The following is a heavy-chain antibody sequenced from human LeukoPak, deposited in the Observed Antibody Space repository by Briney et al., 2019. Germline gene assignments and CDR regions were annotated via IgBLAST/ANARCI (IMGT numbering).Heavy chain of an antibody. CDR3: ARPLSGTTDFDY. V-gene: IGHV3-21*01. J-gene: IGHJ4*02. CDR1: GFTFSSYT. Sequence: PGGSLRLSCAASGFTFSSYTMNWVRQAPGKGLDWVSLISSSSSYIFYADSVKGRFTISRDNAKKSLYLQMNSLRAEDTAVYYCARPLSGTTDFDYWGQGTLVTVSS. CDR2: ISSSSSYI. D-gene: IGHD1-20*01.